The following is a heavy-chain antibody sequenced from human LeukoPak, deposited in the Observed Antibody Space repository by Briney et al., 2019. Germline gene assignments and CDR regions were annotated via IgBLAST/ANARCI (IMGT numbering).Heavy chain of an antibody. D-gene: IGHD6-19*01. V-gene: IGHV3-23*01. J-gene: IGHJ4*02. Sequence: GGSLRLSCAASGFTFDDYGMSWVRQAPGKGLEWVSAISGGGGSTYYTDSVKGRFTISRDNSKNTLYLQMNSLRAEDTAVYYCAKDMNPGVTGSFDYWGQGTLVTVSS. CDR2: ISGGGGST. CDR1: GFTFDDYG. CDR3: AKDMNPGVTGSFDY.